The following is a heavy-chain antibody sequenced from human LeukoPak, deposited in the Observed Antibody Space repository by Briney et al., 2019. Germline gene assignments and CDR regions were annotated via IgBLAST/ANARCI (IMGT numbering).Heavy chain of an antibody. V-gene: IGHV1-18*04. CDR2: ISANNGEI. CDR1: GYTFTNYG. Sequence: GASVMVSCKASGYTFTNYGISWVRQAPGQGLEWMSWISANNGEIRYAQNFQARVTMTTDTSTTTAYMELRSLRSDDTAVYYCARVPRSAHQVFSSDYWGQGTQVTVSS. J-gene: IGHJ4*02. D-gene: IGHD1-14*01. CDR3: ARVPRSAHQVFSSDY.